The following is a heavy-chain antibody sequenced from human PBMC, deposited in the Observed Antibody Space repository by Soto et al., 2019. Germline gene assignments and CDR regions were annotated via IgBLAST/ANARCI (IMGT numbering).Heavy chain of an antibody. CDR2: SYAGDSDT. Sequence: LGESPKIPCKGSGYRFTSYLIGRVRQMPGKGPEWRGMSYAGDSDTRYSPPFQGQVTISADNSISTAYLQWSSLKASDTAMYYCARRVSYYDWVGGRYYYYMDVWGKGTTVTVSS. CDR1: GYRFTSYL. CDR3: ARRVSYYDWVGGRYYYYMDV. J-gene: IGHJ6*03. V-gene: IGHV5-51*01. D-gene: IGHD3-3*01.